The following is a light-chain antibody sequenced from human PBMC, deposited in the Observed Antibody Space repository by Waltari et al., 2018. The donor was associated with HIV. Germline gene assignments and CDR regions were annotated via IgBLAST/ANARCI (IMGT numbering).Light chain of an antibody. V-gene: IGLV2-14*03. CDR2: DVK. Sequence: QSALAQPASVSGSPGQSITIPCVGTSSDIGAYNYVSWYQHHPGKAPRLLISDVKTRPSGVSNRVSGSKSGNTASLTISGLRAEDEAYYYCTSYTSRTTPVAFGGGTMLTVL. J-gene: IGLJ2*01. CDR3: TSYTSRTTPVA. CDR1: SSDIGAYNY.